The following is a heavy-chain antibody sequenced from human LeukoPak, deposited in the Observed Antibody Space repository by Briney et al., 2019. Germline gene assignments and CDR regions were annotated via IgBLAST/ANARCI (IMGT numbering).Heavy chain of an antibody. V-gene: IGHV1-24*01. J-gene: IGHJ6*03. CDR2: FDPEDGET. CDR1: GYTLTELS. Sequence: ASVKVSCKVSGYTLTELSMHWVRQVPGKGLEWMGGFDPEDGETIYAQKFQGRVTMTEDTSTDTAYMELSSLRSEDTAVYYCATGPVMVQGVIISPRDYYYYMDVWGKGTTVTVSS. D-gene: IGHD3-10*01. CDR3: ATGPVMVQGVIISPRDYYYYMDV.